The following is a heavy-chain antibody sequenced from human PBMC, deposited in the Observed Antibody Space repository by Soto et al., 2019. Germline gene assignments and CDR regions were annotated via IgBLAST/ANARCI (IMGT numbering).Heavy chain of an antibody. D-gene: IGHD4-4*01. V-gene: IGHV3-7*03. Sequence: GGALRLSCAGSGVAFGTVWMSWVRQAPGKGLEWVATINPDRSATDHVDSVKGRFTVSRDNAKNALYLQMNSLRVEDTAVDYCARDRGYSSFDYWGRGTSVTLSS. J-gene: IGHJ4*02. CDR1: GVAFGTVW. CDR2: INPDRSAT. CDR3: ARDRGYSSFDY.